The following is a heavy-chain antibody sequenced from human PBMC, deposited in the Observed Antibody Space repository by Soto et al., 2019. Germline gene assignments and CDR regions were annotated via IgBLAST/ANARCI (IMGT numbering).Heavy chain of an antibody. V-gene: IGHV1-3*01. J-gene: IGHJ6*03. CDR2: INAGNGNT. CDR3: ARGQQLVDYYYYYMDV. CDR1: GYTFTSYA. Sequence: ASVKVSCKASGYTFTSYAMHWVRQAPGQRLEWMGWINAGNGNTKYSQKFQGRVTITRDTSASTAYMELSSLRSEDTAVYYCARGQQLVDYYYYYMDVWGKGTTVTVSS. D-gene: IGHD6-13*01.